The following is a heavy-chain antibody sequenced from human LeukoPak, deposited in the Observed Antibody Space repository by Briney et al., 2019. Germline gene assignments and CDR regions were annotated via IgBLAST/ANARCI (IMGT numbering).Heavy chain of an antibody. Sequence: PSETLSLTCTVSGGSISSYYWSWIRQPPGKGLEWIGHIYYSGSTNYNPSLKSRVTISVDTSKNQFSLKLSSVTAADTAVYYCARGSIYYYMDVWGKGTTVTVSS. V-gene: IGHV4-59*01. CDR2: IYYSGST. CDR1: GGSISSYY. J-gene: IGHJ6*03. CDR3: ARGSIYYYMDV.